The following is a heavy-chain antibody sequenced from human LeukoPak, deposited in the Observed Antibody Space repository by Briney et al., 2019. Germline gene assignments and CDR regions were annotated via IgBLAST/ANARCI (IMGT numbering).Heavy chain of an antibody. CDR1: GFTFSNYA. Sequence: GGSLRRSCAASGFTFSNYAMIWVRQAPGRGLEWVSAVRSGGGGTLYADSVKVRFTISRDNSKNTLFLQMNNMRAEDTAVYYCARDPNGDYVGAFEMWGPGTKVTVS. D-gene: IGHD4-17*01. J-gene: IGHJ3*02. CDR2: VRSGGGGT. CDR3: ARDPNGDYVGAFEM. V-gene: IGHV3-23*01.